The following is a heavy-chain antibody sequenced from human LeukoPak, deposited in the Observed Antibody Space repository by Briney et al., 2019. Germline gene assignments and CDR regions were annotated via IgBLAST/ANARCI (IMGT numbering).Heavy chain of an antibody. CDR1: GFTVSSNY. J-gene: IGHJ4*02. CDR3: ARGKSGDY. V-gene: IGHV3-7*04. Sequence: GGSLRLSCAASGFTVSSNYMSWVRQAPGKGLEWVANINQDGSEKYYVDSVKGRFTISRDNAKNSLYLQMNSLRAEDTAVYYCARGKSGDYWGQGTLVTVSS. D-gene: IGHD3-10*01. CDR2: INQDGSEK.